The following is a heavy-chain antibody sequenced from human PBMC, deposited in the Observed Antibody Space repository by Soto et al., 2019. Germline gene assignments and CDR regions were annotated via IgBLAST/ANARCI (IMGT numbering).Heavy chain of an antibody. CDR3: ARERDYPLQDANINS. CDR1: GYSVTSYG. Sequence: ASVKVSCKACGYSVTSYGVIWLLQVPGQGLEWMGWISGYNGFTKYAQTLQDRVTMSTETYPGTGYLEMRSLTSDDTAFYYCARERDYPLQDANINSWGQVTLSTDS. J-gene: IGHJ5*02. CDR2: ISGYNGFT. V-gene: IGHV1-18*01. D-gene: IGHD4-17*01.